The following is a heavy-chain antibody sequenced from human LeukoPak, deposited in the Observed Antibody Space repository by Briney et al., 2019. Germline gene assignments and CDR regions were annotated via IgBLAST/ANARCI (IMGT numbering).Heavy chain of an antibody. CDR3: ARNAMARGNHFDY. V-gene: IGHV3-64*01. Sequence: PGGSLRLSCAASGFTFSSWAMHWVRQAPGKGLEYVSAISSNGGNTYYANSVKGRFTISRDNSKDTLYLQMGSLRAEDMAVYYCARNAMARGNHFDYWGQGTLVAVSS. D-gene: IGHD3-10*01. J-gene: IGHJ4*02. CDR1: GFTFSSWA. CDR2: ISSNGGNT.